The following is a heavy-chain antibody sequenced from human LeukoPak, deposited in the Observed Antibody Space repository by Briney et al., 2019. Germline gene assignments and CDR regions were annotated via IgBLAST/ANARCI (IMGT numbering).Heavy chain of an antibody. J-gene: IGHJ5*02. D-gene: IGHD2-2*01. CDR2: ISGTTDST. V-gene: IGHV3-23*01. Sequence: PGGSLRLSCAASGFTFSSYAMSWVRQAPGKGLEWVSAISGTTDSTYYADSVKGRFTISRDNSKNTLYLQMNSLRPEDTAVYYCAKDPCSSNSCYLFNWFDPWGQGTLVTVSS. CDR1: GFTFSSYA. CDR3: AKDPCSSNSCYLFNWFDP.